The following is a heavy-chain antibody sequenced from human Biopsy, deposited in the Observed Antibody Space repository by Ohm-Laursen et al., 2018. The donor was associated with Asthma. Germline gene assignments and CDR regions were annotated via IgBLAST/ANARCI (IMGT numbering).Heavy chain of an antibody. CDR2: INVANGNT. CDR3: ARTYFDFLTGQVHDAFAM. J-gene: IGHJ3*02. V-gene: IGHV1-3*01. CDR1: GYTFINYA. Sequence: ASAKASCKASGYTFINYAIHWVRQAPEHSLEWIGWINVANGNTKYSQKFQGRLTISRDTSASTAYMDLTRLRSEDTAVYYCARTYFDFLTGQVHDAFAMWGQGTMVTVSS. D-gene: IGHD3-9*01.